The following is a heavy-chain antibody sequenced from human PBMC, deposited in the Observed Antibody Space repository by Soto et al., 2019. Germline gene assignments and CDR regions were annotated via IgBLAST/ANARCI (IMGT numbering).Heavy chain of an antibody. CDR1: GFTFSSYA. Sequence: QVQLVESGGGVVQPGRSLRLSCAASGFTFSSYAMHWVRQAPGKGLEWVAVISYDGSNKYYADSVKGRFTISRDNSKNTLYLQMNSLRAEDTAVYYCAREGYCSGGSCYQYYYYGMDVW. V-gene: IGHV3-30-3*01. D-gene: IGHD2-15*01. CDR3: AREGYCSGGSCYQYYYYGMDV. CDR2: ISYDGSNK. J-gene: IGHJ6*01.